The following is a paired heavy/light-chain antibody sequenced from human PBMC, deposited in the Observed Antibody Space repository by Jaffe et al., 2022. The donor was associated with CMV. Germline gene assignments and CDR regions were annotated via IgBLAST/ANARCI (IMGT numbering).Light chain of an antibody. Sequence: EIVLTQSPGTLSLSPGERATVSCRASQSVTSSSFVWYQQKPGQAPRLLIYGASIRATGIPDRFSGSGSGTDFTLTISRLEPEDFAVYHCQYYGALRTFGQGTKVEIK. CDR3: QYYGALRT. CDR2: GAS. V-gene: IGKV3-20*01. CDR1: QSVTSSS. J-gene: IGKJ1*01.
Heavy chain of an antibody. CDR1: GDSISSGGYY. Sequence: QVQLQESGPGLVKPSQTLSLICTVSGDSISSGGYYWSWIRQHPGKGLEWLGFIYYSGNTYYNPSLKSRISISLDTSKNQYSLKLSSVVAADTAVYYCARDRGRRVDGYYYGMDVWGPGTTVTVSS. CDR3: ARDRGRRVDGYYYGMDV. V-gene: IGHV4-31*03. CDR2: IYYSGNT. D-gene: IGHD1-1*01. J-gene: IGHJ6*02.